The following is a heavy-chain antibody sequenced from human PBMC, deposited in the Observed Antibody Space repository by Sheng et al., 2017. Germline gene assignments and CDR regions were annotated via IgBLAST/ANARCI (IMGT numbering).Heavy chain of an antibody. V-gene: IGHV3-30*02. CDR3: AKDSGSYYSFDY. CDR2: IRYDGSNK. D-gene: IGHD1-26*01. Sequence: QVQLVESGGGVVQPGGSLRLSCAASGFTFSSYGMHWVRQAPGKGLEWVAFIRYDGSNKYYADSVKGRFTISRDNSKNTLYLQMNSLRAEDTAVYYCAKDSGSYYSFDYWGQGTLVTVSS. J-gene: IGHJ4*02. CDR1: GFTFSSYG.